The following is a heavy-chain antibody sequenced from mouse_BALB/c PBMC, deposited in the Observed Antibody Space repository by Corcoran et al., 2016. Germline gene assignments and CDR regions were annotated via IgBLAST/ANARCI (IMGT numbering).Heavy chain of an antibody. CDR3: ANWDWYFDG. CDR2: IDPANGNT. J-gene: IGHJ1*01. Sequence: EVQLQQSGAELVKPGASVKLSCTASGFNIKDTYLHWVKQRTEQGLEWIGRIDPANGNTKYDPKFQGKATITADTSSNTAYLQLSSLTSEDTAVYYCANWDWYFDGWGAGTTVTVSS. V-gene: IGHV14-3*02. CDR1: GFNIKDTY. D-gene: IGHD4-1*01.